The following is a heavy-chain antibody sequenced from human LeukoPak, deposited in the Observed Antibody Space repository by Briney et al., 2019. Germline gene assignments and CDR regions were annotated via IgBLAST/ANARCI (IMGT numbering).Heavy chain of an antibody. V-gene: IGHV3-48*01. CDR2: ISSSSSTI. J-gene: IGHJ4*02. D-gene: IGHD4-17*01. CDR3: ARVFIGDYGDYQFDY. CDR1: GFTFSSYS. Sequence: GGSLRLSCAASGFTFSSYSMNWVRQAPGKGLEWVSYISSSSSTIYYADSVKGRFTISRDNAKNSLYLQMNSLRAEDTAVYYCARVFIGDYGDYQFDYWGQGTLVTVSS.